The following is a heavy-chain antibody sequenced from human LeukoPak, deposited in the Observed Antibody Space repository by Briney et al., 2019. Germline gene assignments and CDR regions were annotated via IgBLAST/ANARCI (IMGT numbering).Heavy chain of an antibody. V-gene: IGHV3-66*01. CDR1: GFTVSSNY. D-gene: IGHD2-2*01. CDR2: IYSGGST. J-gene: IGHJ4*02. CDR3: ARRHYCSSTSCFRDY. Sequence: GGSLRLSCAASGFTVSSNYMSWVRQAPGKGLEWVSVIYSGGSTYYADSVKGRFTISRDNSKNTPYLQMNSLRAEDTAVYYCARRHYCSSTSCFRDYWGQGTLVTVSS.